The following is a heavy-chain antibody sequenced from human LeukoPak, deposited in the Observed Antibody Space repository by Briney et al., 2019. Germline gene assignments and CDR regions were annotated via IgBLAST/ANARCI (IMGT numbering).Heavy chain of an antibody. D-gene: IGHD4-17*01. J-gene: IGHJ1*01. CDR2: ISGSGGST. V-gene: IGHV3-23*01. Sequence: GGSLRLSCAASGFTFSSYGMSWVRQAPGEGLEWESAISGSGGSTYYADSVKGRFTISRDNSKNTLYLQMNSTRAEDTAVYYCAKVSPRIYGDYIQYFQHWGQGTLVTVSS. CDR1: GFTFSSYG. CDR3: AKVSPRIYGDYIQYFQH.